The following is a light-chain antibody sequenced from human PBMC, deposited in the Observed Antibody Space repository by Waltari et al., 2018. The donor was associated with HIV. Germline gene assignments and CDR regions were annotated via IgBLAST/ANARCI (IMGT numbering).Light chain of an antibody. J-gene: IGKJ3*01. CDR3: LQTYNAPLT. CDR2: GAH. CDR1: QNINTV. V-gene: IGKV1-39*01. Sequence: DIQMTQSPSSFPASVGARFTFPSRASQNINTVLNWFQQKPGKAPKLLIYGAHTLQRGVPSRFSGRGSGTDFILTISSLQPEDFATYYCLQTYNAPLTFGPGTKVDV.